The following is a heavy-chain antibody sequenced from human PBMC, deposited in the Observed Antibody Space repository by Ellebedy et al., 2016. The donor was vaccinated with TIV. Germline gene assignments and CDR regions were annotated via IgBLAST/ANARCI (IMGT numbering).Heavy chain of an antibody. V-gene: IGHV5-51*01. CDR2: IYPGDSNT. D-gene: IGHD2-15*01. CDR3: VRGTLGYCSGGSCSADY. Sequence: GESLKISCKGSGYSFTSYWIGWVRQMPGKGLEWKGNIYPGDSNTAYSPSFQGQVTISADKSISSAYLQWSSLKASDTAMYYCVRGTLGYCSGGSCSADYWGQGTLVTVSS. CDR1: GYSFTSYW. J-gene: IGHJ4*02.